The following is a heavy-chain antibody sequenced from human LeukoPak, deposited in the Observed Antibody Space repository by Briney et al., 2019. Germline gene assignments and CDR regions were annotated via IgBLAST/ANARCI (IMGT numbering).Heavy chain of an antibody. CDR3: ASRGLSQTFDY. CDR1: GGSISSSSYY. V-gene: IGHV4-39*01. J-gene: IGHJ4*02. Sequence: SETLSLTCTVSGGSISSSSYYWGWIRQPPGKGLEWIGSIYNSGTTYYNPSLKSRVTISGDTSKNQFSLKLSSVTAADTAVYYCASRGLSQTFDYWGQGTLVTVSS. CDR2: IYNSGTT. D-gene: IGHD3-16*02.